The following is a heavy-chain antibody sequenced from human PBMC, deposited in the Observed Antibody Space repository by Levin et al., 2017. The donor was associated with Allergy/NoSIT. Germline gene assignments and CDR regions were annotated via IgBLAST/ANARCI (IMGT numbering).Heavy chain of an antibody. CDR3: ARGQRIPVWTASILNYFYYGMDV. D-gene: IGHD6-25*01. J-gene: IGHJ6*02. CDR2: INHSGTT. V-gene: IGHV4-34*01. CDR1: GGSFSGYL. Sequence: SQTLSLTCAVSGGSFSGYLWIWIRQSPGKGPEWIGEINHSGTTNYNPSLKSRVTISLDTSKSQFSLRLRSVTAADTAVYYCARGQRIPVWTASILNYFYYGMDVWGQGTTVAVSS.